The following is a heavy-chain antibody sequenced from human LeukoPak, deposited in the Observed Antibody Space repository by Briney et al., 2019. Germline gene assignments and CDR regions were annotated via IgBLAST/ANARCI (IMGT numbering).Heavy chain of an antibody. CDR2: INPNSGGT. J-gene: IGHJ6*02. CDR3: ARNDQGYRSGDSCLPQAVHYYYGMDV. D-gene: IGHD2-15*01. V-gene: IGHV1-2*04. CDR1: GYTFTGYY. Sequence: ASVKVSCKASGYTFTGYYMHWVRQAPGQGLEWMGWINPNSGGTNYAQKFQGWVTMTRDTSISTAYMELSRLRSDDTAVYYCARNDQGYRSGDSCLPQAVHYYYGMDVWGQGTTVTVSS.